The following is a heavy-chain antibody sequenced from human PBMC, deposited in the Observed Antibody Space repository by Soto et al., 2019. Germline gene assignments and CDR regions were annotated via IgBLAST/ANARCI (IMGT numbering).Heavy chain of an antibody. CDR1: GFTVSSNY. V-gene: IGHV3-53*02. J-gene: IGHJ4*02. CDR2: IYSGGST. Sequence: EVQLVETGGGLIQPGGSLRLSCAASGFTVSSNYMSWVRQAPGKGLEWVSVIYSGGSTYYADSVKGRFTISRDNSKSTVYLQMNSLRAEDTAVYYCARAPPTTGYFDYWGQGTLVTVSS. CDR3: ARAPPTTGYFDY. D-gene: IGHD4-17*01.